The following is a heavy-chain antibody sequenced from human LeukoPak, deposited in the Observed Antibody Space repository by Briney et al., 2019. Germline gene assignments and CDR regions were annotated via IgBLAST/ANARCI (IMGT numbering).Heavy chain of an antibody. J-gene: IGHJ3*02. CDR3: ARGQTPDTIFGGDAFDI. CDR2: INHSGST. Sequence: KPSETLSLTCAVYGGSFSGYYWSWIRQPPGKGLEWIGEINHSGSTYYNPSLKSRVTISVDTSKNQFSLKLSSVTAPDTAVYYCARGQTPDTIFGGDAFDIWGQGTMVTVSS. D-gene: IGHD3-3*01. CDR1: GGSFSGYY. V-gene: IGHV4-34*01.